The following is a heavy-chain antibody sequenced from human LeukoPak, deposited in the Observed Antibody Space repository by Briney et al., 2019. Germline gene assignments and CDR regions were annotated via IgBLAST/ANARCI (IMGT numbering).Heavy chain of an antibody. CDR1: GFTFSTYW. CDR3: ARDYAGAPDY. D-gene: IGHD7-27*01. CDR2: INGDGGTT. V-gene: IGHV3-74*03. Sequence: GGSLRLSCTASGFTFSTYWTNWVRQSPGKGLVWVALINGDGGTTTHADSVKGRFTISRDNAKNTAYLQMNSLRDEDTAVYYCARDYAGAPDYWGQGTLVTVSA. J-gene: IGHJ4*02.